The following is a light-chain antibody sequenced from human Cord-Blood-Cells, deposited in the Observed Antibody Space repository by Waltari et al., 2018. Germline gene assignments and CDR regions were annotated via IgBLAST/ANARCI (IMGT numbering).Light chain of an antibody. CDR2: DGS. CDR3: EQYDNLPLP. V-gene: IGKV1-33*01. CDR1: QDITTY. J-gene: IGKJ4*02. Sequence: DIQMTHSPSSLSPSLGDRVTITCQARQDITTYLNWYKQKPGNAPKRLIYDGSNLETGVPSRFSGSGYGTDCTCGVSSLQPGDIATYYCEQYDNLPLPFGGGTKVEIK.